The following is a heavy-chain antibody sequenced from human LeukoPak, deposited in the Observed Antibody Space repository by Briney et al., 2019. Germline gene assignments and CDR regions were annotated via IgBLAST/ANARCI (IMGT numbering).Heavy chain of an antibody. CDR1: GFTFSSYS. CDR3: ARHVVALGFDY. CDR2: ISSSSSYI. Sequence: GGSLRLSCAASGFTFSSYSMNWVRQAPGKGLEWVSSISSSSSYIYYADSVKGRFTISRDNAKNSLYLQMNSLRAEDTAVYYCARHVVALGFDYWGQGTLVTVSS. J-gene: IGHJ4*02. D-gene: IGHD3-22*01. V-gene: IGHV3-21*01.